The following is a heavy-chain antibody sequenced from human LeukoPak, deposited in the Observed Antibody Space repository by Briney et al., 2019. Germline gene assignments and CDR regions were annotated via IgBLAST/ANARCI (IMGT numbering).Heavy chain of an antibody. CDR1: GFTFSSYG. CDR2: IRYDGSNK. D-gene: IGHD3-16*01. V-gene: IGHV3-30*02. Sequence: GGSLRLSCAASGFTFSSYGMHWVRQAPGKGLEWVAFIRYDGSNKYYADSVKGRFTISRDNSKNTLYLQMNSLRAEDTAVYYCAKGGSLTPDYYYYYMDVWGKGTTVTVSS. CDR3: AKGGSLTPDYYYYYMDV. J-gene: IGHJ6*03.